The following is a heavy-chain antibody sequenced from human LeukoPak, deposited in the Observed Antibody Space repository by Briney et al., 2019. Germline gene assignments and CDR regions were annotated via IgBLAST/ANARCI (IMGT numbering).Heavy chain of an antibody. CDR3: ARENSGSYREFDY. Sequence: SETLSLTCTVSGGSISSSSYYWGWIRQPPGKGLEWIGSIYYSGSTYYNPSLKSRVTMSVDTSKNQFSLKLSSVTAADTAVYYCARENSGSYREFDYWGQGTLVTVSS. CDR2: IYYSGST. CDR1: GGSISSSSYY. J-gene: IGHJ4*02. D-gene: IGHD1-26*01. V-gene: IGHV4-39*07.